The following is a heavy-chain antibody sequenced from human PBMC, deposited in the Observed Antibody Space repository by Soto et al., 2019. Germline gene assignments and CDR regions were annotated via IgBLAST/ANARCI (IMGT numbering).Heavy chain of an antibody. CDR1: GYSFTGYW. CDR2: IDPSDSYT. J-gene: IGHJ5*02. CDR3: ARHGGGVLNWFDP. Sequence: GESLKISCKGSGYSFTGYWISWVRQMPGKGLEWMGRIDPSDSYTNYSPSFQGHVTISADKSISTAYLQWSSLKASDTAMYYCARHGGGVLNWFDPWGQGTLVTVS. D-gene: IGHD2-21*01. V-gene: IGHV5-10-1*01.